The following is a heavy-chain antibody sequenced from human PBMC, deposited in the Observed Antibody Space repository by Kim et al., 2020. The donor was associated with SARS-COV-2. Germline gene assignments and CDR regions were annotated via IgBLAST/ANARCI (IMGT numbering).Heavy chain of an antibody. CDR1: GGSMSSYY. Sequence: SETLSLTCKVSGGSMSSYYWTWLRQPPGKGLEWIGYIYDSGNTDSNPSLKSRVTLGVDTSKNDFSLRLSSVTVADTAVYYCARGTDMALDYWGQGALVTVSS. J-gene: IGHJ4*02. D-gene: IGHD5-18*01. CDR2: IYDSGNT. CDR3: ARGTDMALDY. V-gene: IGHV4-59*13.